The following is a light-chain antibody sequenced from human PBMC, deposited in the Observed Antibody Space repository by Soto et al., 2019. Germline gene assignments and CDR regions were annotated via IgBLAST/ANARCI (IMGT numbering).Light chain of an antibody. Sequence: EILLTQSPDTLSLSPGEGGSLSCRASQSVHTFVAWYQQKPGQAPRLIIYGASTRANGVPARFSGGGSGTDFTLTISSLEPEDFAVYYCHQRSNWHPDTFGQGTRLEIK. CDR2: GAS. CDR3: HQRSNWHPDT. V-gene: IGKV3-11*01. J-gene: IGKJ5*01. CDR1: QSVHTF.